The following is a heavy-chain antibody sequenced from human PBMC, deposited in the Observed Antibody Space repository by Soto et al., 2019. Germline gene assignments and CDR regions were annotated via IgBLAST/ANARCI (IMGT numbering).Heavy chain of an antibody. D-gene: IGHD5-12*01. Sequence: GGSLRLSCAASGFTFSSYGMHWVRQAPGKGLEWVAVIWYDGSNKYYADSVKGRFTISRDNSKNTLYLQMNSLRAEDTAVYYCARDIPDGYNFGVGELDYWGQGTLVTVSS. CDR3: ARDIPDGYNFGVGELDY. CDR2: IWYDGSNK. V-gene: IGHV3-33*01. CDR1: GFTFSSYG. J-gene: IGHJ4*02.